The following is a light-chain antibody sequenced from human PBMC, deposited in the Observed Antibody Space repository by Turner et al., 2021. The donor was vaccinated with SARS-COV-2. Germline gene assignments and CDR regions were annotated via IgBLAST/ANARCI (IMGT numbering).Light chain of an antibody. J-gene: IGKJ1*01. CDR1: QTVLSTSNNKNY. CDR2: WAS. V-gene: IGKV4-1*01. CDR3: QQYYTTLGT. Sequence: DIVMTQSPDSLAVSLGEGATITCKSSQTVLSTSNNKNYLAWYQQKPGQPPKLLFYWASSRGSGVPDRFSGSGSGTDFSLTINSLQAEDVAVYYCQQYYTTLGTFGQGTKVEIK.